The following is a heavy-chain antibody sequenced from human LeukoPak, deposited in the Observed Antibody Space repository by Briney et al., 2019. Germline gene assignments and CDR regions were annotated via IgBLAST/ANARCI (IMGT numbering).Heavy chain of an antibody. CDR3: ARGPGYSSSWYYDY. CDR1: GFTFSSYG. Sequence: GRSLRLSCAASGFTFSSYGMHWVRQAPGKGLEWVAVIWYDGSNKYYADSVKGRFTISRDNSKNTLYLQMNSLRAEDTAVYYCARGPGYSSSWYYDYWGQGTLVTVSS. D-gene: IGHD6-13*01. J-gene: IGHJ4*02. V-gene: IGHV3-33*01. CDR2: IWYDGSNK.